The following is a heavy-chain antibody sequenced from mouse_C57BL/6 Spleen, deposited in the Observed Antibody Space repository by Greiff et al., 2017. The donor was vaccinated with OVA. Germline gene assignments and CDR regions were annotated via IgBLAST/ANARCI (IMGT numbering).Heavy chain of an antibody. J-gene: IGHJ2*01. V-gene: IGHV1-15*01. CDR1: GYTFTDYE. CDR3: TRGGCDY. CDR2: IDPETGGT. Sequence: QVQLQQQSGAELVRPGASVTLSCKASGYTFTDYEMHWVKQTPVHGLEWIGAIDPETGGTAYNQKFKGKAILTADKSSSTAYMELRSLTSEDSAVYYCTRGGCDYWGQGTTLTVSS.